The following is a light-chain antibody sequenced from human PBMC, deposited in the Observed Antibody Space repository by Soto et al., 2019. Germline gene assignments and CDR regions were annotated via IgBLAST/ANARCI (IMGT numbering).Light chain of an antibody. Sequence: ELVLTQSPGTLSLSPGERATLSCRASQSVSRSYLAWYQQKPGQAPRLLIYGASSRATGIPDRFSGSGSGTDFTLTISRLEAEDFAVYYCQQYGSYNTFGGGTKVEIK. CDR3: QQYGSYNT. V-gene: IGKV3-20*01. J-gene: IGKJ4*01. CDR2: GAS. CDR1: QSVSRSY.